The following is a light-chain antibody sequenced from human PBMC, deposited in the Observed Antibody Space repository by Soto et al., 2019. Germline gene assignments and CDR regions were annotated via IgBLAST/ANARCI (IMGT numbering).Light chain of an antibody. Sequence: EIVFTQSPATRSLSPGEGATLSCRASQSVSSYLAWYEQKPGQAPRXLIYDASNRATGIPDRFGGSWSGTDFTITISSLAPEDFADYYCQQRSHRLTFGGGTKVDIK. CDR2: DAS. CDR3: QQRSHRLT. CDR1: QSVSSY. J-gene: IGKJ4*01. V-gene: IGKV3-11*01.